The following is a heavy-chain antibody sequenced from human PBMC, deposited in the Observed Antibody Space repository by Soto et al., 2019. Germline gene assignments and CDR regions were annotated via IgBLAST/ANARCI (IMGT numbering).Heavy chain of an antibody. CDR2: IIPIFGTA. J-gene: IGHJ6*02. CDR1: GGTFSSYA. V-gene: IGHV1-69*01. D-gene: IGHD6-19*01. Sequence: VQLVQSGAEVKKPGSSVKVSCKASGGTFSSYAISWVRQAPGQGLEWMGGIIPIFGTANYAQKFQGRVTITADESTSTAYMELSSLRSEDTAVYYCARVTVAGNFGYYYYYYGMDVWGQGTTVTVSS. CDR3: ARVTVAGNFGYYYYYYGMDV.